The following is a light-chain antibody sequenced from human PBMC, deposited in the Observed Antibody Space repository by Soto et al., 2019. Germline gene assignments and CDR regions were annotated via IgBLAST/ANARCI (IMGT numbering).Light chain of an antibody. J-gene: IGLJ1*01. Sequence: QSVLTQPPSVSGAPGQRGTISCTGSGSNIGAGYDVHWYQQLPGTAPKLLIYGNSNRPSGVPDRFSGSKSGTSASLAITGLQAEDEADYYCQSYDSSLSFYDFGTGTKVNVL. CDR3: QSYDSSLSFYD. CDR1: GSNIGAGYD. CDR2: GNS. V-gene: IGLV1-40*01.